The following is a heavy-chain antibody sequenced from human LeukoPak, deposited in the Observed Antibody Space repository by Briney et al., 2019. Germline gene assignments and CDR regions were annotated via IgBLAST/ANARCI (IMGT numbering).Heavy chain of an antibody. V-gene: IGHV4-30-4*08. CDR3: ARASGYYDSSGYAPNFDY. D-gene: IGHD3-22*01. CDR2: IYYSGST. J-gene: IGHJ4*02. CDR1: GGSISSGDYY. Sequence: ASQTLSLTCTVSGGSISSGDYYWSWIRQPPWKGLEWIGYIYYSGSTYYNPSLKSRVTISVDTSKNKFSLKLSSVTAADTAVYYCARASGYYDSSGYAPNFDYWGQGTLVTVSS.